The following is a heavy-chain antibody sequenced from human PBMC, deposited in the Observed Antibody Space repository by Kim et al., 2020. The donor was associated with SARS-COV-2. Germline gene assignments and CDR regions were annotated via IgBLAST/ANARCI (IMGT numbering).Heavy chain of an antibody. J-gene: IGHJ6*02. V-gene: IGHV3-74*01. D-gene: IGHD3-3*01. Sequence: VKGRVTLSRDNAKNMLYLQMGSLRAEDTAVYYCARDLKRGDYDFYGMDVWGQGTTVTVSS. CDR3: ARDLKRGDYDFYGMDV.